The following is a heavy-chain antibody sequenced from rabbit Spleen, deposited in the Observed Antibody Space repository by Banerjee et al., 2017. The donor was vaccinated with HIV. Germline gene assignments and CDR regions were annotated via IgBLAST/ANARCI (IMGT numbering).Heavy chain of an antibody. CDR2: IYAGSRGST. CDR3: ARDTSSSFSSYGMDL. J-gene: IGHJ6*01. V-gene: IGHV1S45*01. D-gene: IGHD1-1*01. CDR1: GFDLSSYYY. Sequence: QEQLVESGGGLVQPGGSLTLTCTASGFDLSSYYYMCWVRQAPGKGLEWFACIYAGSRGSTYYASWAKGRFTISKTSSTTVALQMTRLTAADTATYFCARDTSSSFSSYGMDLWGPGTLVT.